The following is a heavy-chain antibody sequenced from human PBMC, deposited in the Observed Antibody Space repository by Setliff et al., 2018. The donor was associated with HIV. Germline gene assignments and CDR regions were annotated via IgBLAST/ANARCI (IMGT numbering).Heavy chain of an antibody. CDR2: IRSRPFGGTT. V-gene: IGHV3-49*04. J-gene: IGHJ4*02. CDR1: GYTFNNYG. CDR3: TRGMRPMVKRVPFDY. Sequence: SCKASGYTFNNYGISWVRQAPGQGLEWVGFIRSRPFGGTTEYAASVKGRFTISRDDSKSIAYLQMNSLNSADAAVYYCTRGMRPMVKRVPFDYWGQGTLVTVSS. D-gene: IGHD2-15*01.